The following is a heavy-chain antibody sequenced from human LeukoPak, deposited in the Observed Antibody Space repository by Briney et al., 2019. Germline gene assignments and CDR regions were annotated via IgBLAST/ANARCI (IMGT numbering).Heavy chain of an antibody. CDR1: GASVSSASY. J-gene: IGHJ5*02. Sequence: SAALSLTCTVSGASVSSASYWTWIRQPPGEGVEWIAHIYNGVNTNYNPSLKSRVTISVDTSKNQFSLRLNSVTAADTAVYYCARSRAFNSGAFDPWGQGSLVTVSS. CDR3: ARSRAFNSGAFDP. CDR2: IYNGVNT. V-gene: IGHV4-61*01. D-gene: IGHD1-26*01.